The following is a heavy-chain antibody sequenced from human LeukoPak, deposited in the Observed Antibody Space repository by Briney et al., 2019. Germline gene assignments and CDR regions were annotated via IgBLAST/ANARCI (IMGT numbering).Heavy chain of an antibody. CDR3: ARGVGGDYSYDP. Sequence: KPSQTLSLTCTVSGGSISSGGYYWSWIRQHPGKGLEWIGYIYYSGSTYYNPSLKSRVTLSVDTSKNQFSLKLSSVTAADTAVYYCARGVGGDYSYDPWGQGTLVTVSS. V-gene: IGHV4-31*03. D-gene: IGHD4-17*01. CDR1: GGSISSGGYY. J-gene: IGHJ5*02. CDR2: IYYSGST.